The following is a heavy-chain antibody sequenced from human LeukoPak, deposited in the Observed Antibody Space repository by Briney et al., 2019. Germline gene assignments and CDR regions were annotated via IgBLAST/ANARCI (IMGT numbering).Heavy chain of an antibody. Sequence: GGSLRLSCAASGFTVSSNCMSWVRQAPGKGLEWVSVIYSGGSTYYADSVKGRFTISRDNSKNTLYLQMNSLRAEDTAVYYCARATTAAGTWDYFDYWGQGTLVTVSS. CDR2: IYSGGST. V-gene: IGHV3-66*01. J-gene: IGHJ4*02. CDR3: ARATTAAGTWDYFDY. D-gene: IGHD6-13*01. CDR1: GFTVSSNC.